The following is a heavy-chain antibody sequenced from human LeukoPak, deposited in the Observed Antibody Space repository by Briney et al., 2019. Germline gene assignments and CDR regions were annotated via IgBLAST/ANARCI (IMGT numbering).Heavy chain of an antibody. CDR3: ARGSPNYDSSGYYLGDIDY. V-gene: IGHV1-69*13. CDR2: IIPIFGTA. Sequence: SVKVSCKASGGTFSSYAISWVRQAPGQGLEWMGGIIPIFGTANYAQKFQGRVTITADESTSTAYMELSSLRSEDTAVYYCARGSPNYDSSGYYLGDIDYWGQGTLVTVSS. D-gene: IGHD3-22*01. CDR1: GGTFSSYA. J-gene: IGHJ4*02.